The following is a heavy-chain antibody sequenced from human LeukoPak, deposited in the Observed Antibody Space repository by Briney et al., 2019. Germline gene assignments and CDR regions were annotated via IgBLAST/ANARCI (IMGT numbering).Heavy chain of an antibody. CDR3: AKDFYYYDSSGVFDY. CDR2: ISWNSGSI. CDR1: GFTFDDYA. D-gene: IGHD3-22*01. J-gene: IGHJ4*02. V-gene: IGHV3-9*01. Sequence: PGGSLRLSCAASGFTFDDYAMHWVRQAPGKGLEWVSGISWNSGSIGYADSVKGRFTISRANAKNSLYLQMNSLRAEDTALYYCAKDFYYYDSSGVFDYWGQGTLVTVSS.